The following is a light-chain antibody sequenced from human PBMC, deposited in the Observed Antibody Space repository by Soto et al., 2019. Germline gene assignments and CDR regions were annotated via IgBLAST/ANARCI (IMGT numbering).Light chain of an antibody. V-gene: IGKV3-11*01. J-gene: IGKJ2*01. CDR1: QSIATF. Sequence: EIVLTQSPATLSLSPWERATLSCRASQSIATFLTWSQQKPGQPPRLLIYDASKRATGIPARLSGSGSGTDFSLTISSLEPDDFSIYYCQQRTNWPPTHTFGKGTKLESK. CDR2: DAS. CDR3: QQRTNWPPTHT.